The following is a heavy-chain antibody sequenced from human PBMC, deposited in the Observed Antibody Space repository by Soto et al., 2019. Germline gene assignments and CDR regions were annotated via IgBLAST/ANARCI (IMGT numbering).Heavy chain of an antibody. Sequence: EVQLLESGGGLVQPGGSLRLSCAASGFTFSSYAMRWVRQAPVKGLEWVSAISGSGGSTYYADSVKGRFTISRDNSKNTLYXXXXXXXXXXXXXXXXXXXXSGSYYDYWGQGTLVTVSX. CDR3: XXXXSGSYYDY. V-gene: IGHV3-23*01. D-gene: IGHD1-26*01. J-gene: IGHJ4*02. CDR2: ISGSGGST. CDR1: GFTFSSYA.